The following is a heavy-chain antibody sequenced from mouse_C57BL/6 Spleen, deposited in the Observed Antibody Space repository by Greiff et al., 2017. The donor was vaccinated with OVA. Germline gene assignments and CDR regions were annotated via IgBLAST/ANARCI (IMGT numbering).Heavy chain of an antibody. CDR3: ARGGSRRDFDV. D-gene: IGHD1-1*01. CDR1: GYTFTNYW. V-gene: IGHV1-63*01. Sequence: VQLQQSGAELVRPGTSVKMSCKASGYTFTNYWIGWAKQRPGHGLEWIGDIYPGGGYTNYNEKFKGKATLTADKSSSTAYMQFSSLTSEDSAIYYCARGGSRRDFDVWGTGTTVTVSS. J-gene: IGHJ1*03. CDR2: IYPGGGYT.